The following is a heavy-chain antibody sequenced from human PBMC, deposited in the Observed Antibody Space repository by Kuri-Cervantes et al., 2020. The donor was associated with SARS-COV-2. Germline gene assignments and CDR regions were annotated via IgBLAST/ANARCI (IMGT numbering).Heavy chain of an antibody. J-gene: IGHJ6*02. CDR2: INPSGGST. CDR1: GYTFTSYY. CDR3: ARGDCSSTSCLIYDAYGMNV. Sequence: ASVKVSCKASGYTFTSYYMHWVRQAPGQGPEWMGIINPSGGSTSYAQKFQGRVTMTRDTSTSTVYMELSSLRSEDTAVYYCARGDCSSTSCLIYDAYGMNVWGQGITVTVSS. D-gene: IGHD2-2*01. V-gene: IGHV1-46*01.